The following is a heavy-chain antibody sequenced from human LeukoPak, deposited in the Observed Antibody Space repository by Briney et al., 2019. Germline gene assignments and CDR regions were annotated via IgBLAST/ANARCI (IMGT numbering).Heavy chain of an antibody. J-gene: IGHJ4*02. CDR2: ISTSGGST. CDR1: GFTFSNYA. D-gene: IGHD2-21*01. V-gene: IGHV3-23*01. Sequence: PGGFLRLSCAASGFTFSNYAMSWARQAPGKGLEWVSVISTSGGSTPYAASVKGRFTISRDNSKSTLYRQMNSLRVQDTAVFYCARVGGDGPYYFNYWGQGTLLTVS. CDR3: ARVGGDGPYYFNY.